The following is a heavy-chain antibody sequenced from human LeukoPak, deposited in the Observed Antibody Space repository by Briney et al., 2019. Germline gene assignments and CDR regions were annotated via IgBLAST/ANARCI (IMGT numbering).Heavy chain of an antibody. V-gene: IGHV3-30-3*01. D-gene: IGHD3-3*01. CDR3: ARDRVLEWSGWFDP. CDR1: GFTFSSYT. Sequence: GKSLRLSCVASGFTFSSYTMHWVRQAPGKGLEWVVFISYDGSNKYYADSVKGRFTISRDNSKNTLYLQMNSLRVEDTAVYYCARDRVLEWSGWFDPWGQGTLVTVSS. J-gene: IGHJ5*02. CDR2: ISYDGSNK.